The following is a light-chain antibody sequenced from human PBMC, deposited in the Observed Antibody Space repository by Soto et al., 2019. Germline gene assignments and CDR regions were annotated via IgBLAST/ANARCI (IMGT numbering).Light chain of an antibody. CDR1: QSISSY. V-gene: IGKV1-39*01. J-gene: IGKJ1*01. CDR2: AAS. CDR3: QQSYSTPRT. Sequence: QMTESPSSLSASVVDRVTITCRASQSISSYLNWYQQKPGKAPKLLIYAASSLQSGVPSRFSGSGSGTDFTLTISSLQPEDFATYYCQQSYSTPRTFGQRTKVDI.